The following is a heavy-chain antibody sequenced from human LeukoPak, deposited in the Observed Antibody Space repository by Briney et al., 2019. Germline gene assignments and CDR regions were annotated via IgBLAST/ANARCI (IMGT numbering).Heavy chain of an antibody. Sequence: LKPSETLSLTCAIYGGSFSGYYWSWIRQPPGKGLEWIGEINHSGSTNYNPSLKSRVTISVDTSKNQFSLKLSSVTAAGTAVYYCARGIVGARPFDYWGQGTLVTVSS. V-gene: IGHV4-34*01. CDR2: INHSGST. CDR1: GGSFSGYY. D-gene: IGHD1-26*01. CDR3: ARGIVGARPFDY. J-gene: IGHJ4*02.